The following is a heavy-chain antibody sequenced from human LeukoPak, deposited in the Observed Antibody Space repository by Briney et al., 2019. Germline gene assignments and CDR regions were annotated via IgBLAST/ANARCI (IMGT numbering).Heavy chain of an antibody. CDR3: ARPGSGWSKYYFDY. D-gene: IGHD6-19*01. CDR1: GGTFSSYA. J-gene: IGHJ4*02. CDR2: IIPILGIA. V-gene: IGHV1-69*04. Sequence: ASVKVSCKASGGTFSSYAISWVRQAPGQGLEWMGRIIPILGIANYAQKFQGRVTITADKSTSTAYMELSSLRSEDTAVYYCARPGSGWSKYYFDYWGQGTLVTVSS.